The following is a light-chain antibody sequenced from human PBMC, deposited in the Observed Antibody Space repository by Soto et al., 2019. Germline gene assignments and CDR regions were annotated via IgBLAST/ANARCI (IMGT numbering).Light chain of an antibody. J-gene: IGKJ1*01. CDR3: QQYGSSPWT. V-gene: IGKV3-20*01. CDR1: QSVSSSY. CDR2: GAS. Sequence: EIVLTQSPGTLSLSPGERATLSCRASQSVSSSYLAWYQQKPGQAPRLLIYGASSRATGIPDRFSGSGSGTVFTLNISRLETEDFAVYYCQQYGSSPWTFGQGTKVEIK.